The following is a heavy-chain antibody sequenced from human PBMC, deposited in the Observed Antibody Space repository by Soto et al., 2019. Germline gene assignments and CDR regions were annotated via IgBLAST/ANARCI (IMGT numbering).Heavy chain of an antibody. CDR1: GYSISSGYY. V-gene: IGHV4-38-2*02. CDR3: ARDPSIAARFDH. J-gene: IGHJ4*02. CDR2: IYHSGST. Sequence: RSLTCAVSGYSISSGYYWGWIRQPPGKGLEWIGSIYHSGSTYYNPSLKSRVTISVDTSKNQFSLKLSSVTAADTAVYYCARDPSIAARFDHWGQGTLVTVSS. D-gene: IGHD6-6*01.